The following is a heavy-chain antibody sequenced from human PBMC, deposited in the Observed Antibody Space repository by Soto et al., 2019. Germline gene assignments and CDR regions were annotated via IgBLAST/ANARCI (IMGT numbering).Heavy chain of an antibody. CDR3: AHTRAIVVIVAEDEYFQH. J-gene: IGHJ1*01. D-gene: IGHD3-22*01. CDR2: IYWDVDK. V-gene: IGHV2-5*02. CDR1: GFSLSTSGVG. Sequence: QITLKESGPTLVKPTQTRTLTCTFSGFSLSTSGVGVGWIRQPPGKGLEWLALIYWDVDKRYIPSLKSMLTITKDTSKNQVVLTMTNVDPADTATYYCAHTRAIVVIVAEDEYFQHWGQGTLVTVSS.